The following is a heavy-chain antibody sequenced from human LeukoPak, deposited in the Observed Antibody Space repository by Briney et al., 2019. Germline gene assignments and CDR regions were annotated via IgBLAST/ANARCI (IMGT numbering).Heavy chain of an antibody. J-gene: IGHJ6*03. Sequence: SETLSLTCTVSGGSISSGSYYWSWMRQPAGKGLEWIGRIYTSGSTNYNPSLKSRVTISVDTSKNQFSLKLSSVTAADTAVYYCARAHSGSTLDYYYYYYMDVWGKGTTVTVSS. D-gene: IGHD1-26*01. CDR1: GGSISSGSYY. CDR2: IYTSGST. V-gene: IGHV4-61*02. CDR3: ARAHSGSTLDYYYYYYMDV.